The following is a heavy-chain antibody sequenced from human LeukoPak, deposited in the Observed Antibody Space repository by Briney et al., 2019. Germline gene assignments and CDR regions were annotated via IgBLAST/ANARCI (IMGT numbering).Heavy chain of an antibody. CDR2: VSWNSGSI. J-gene: IGHJ4*02. D-gene: IGHD3-10*01. CDR1: GFTFDDYA. V-gene: IGHV3-9*01. Sequence: GGSLRLSCAASGFTFDDYAMHWVRQAPGKGLEWVSGVSWNSGSIGYADSVKGRFTISRDNAKNSLYLQMNSLRAEDTAVYYCARDDYHASWSWGQGTLVTVSS. CDR3: ARDDYHASWS.